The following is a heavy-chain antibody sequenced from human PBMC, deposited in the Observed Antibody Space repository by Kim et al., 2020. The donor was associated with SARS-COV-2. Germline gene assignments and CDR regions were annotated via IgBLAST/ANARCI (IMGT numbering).Heavy chain of an antibody. Sequence: ADAVKGRFTISRDSAENTLYLQMNNLRAEDTAVYYCARGLLIAADGMDVWGQGTTVTVSS. V-gene: IGHV3-74*01. J-gene: IGHJ6*02. CDR3: ARGLLIAADGMDV. D-gene: IGHD6-13*01.